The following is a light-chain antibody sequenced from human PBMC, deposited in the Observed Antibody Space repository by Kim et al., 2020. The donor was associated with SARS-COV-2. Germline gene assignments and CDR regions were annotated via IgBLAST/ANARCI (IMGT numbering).Light chain of an antibody. Sequence: SYELTRPPSVSVSPGQTASITCSGDKLGDKYACWYQQKAGQSPVLVIYQDRKRPSGIPERFSGSNSGNTATLTISGTQAMDEADYYCQAWDSSTGVFGGGTQLTVL. CDR2: QDR. J-gene: IGLJ2*01. V-gene: IGLV3-1*01. CDR3: QAWDSSTGV. CDR1: KLGDKY.